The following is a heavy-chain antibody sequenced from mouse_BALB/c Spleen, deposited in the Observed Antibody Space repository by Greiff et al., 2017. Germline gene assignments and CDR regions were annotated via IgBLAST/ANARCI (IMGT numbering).Heavy chain of an antibody. J-gene: IGHJ1*01. D-gene: IGHD1-1*01. V-gene: IGHV3-2*02. CDR1: GYSITSDYA. Sequence: DVKLQESGPGLVKPSQSLSLTCTVTGYSITSDYAWNWIRQFPGNKLEWMGYISYSGSTSYNPSLKSRISITRDTSKNQFFLQLNSVTTEDTATYYCARLYYYGSRYFDVWGAGTTVTVSS. CDR3: ARLYYYGSRYFDV. CDR2: ISYSGST.